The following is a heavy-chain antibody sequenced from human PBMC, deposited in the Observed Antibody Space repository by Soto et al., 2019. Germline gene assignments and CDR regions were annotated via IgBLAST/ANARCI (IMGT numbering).Heavy chain of an antibody. CDR1: GFTFSGSA. Sequence: GGSLRLSCAASGFTFSGSAMHWVRQASGKGLEWVGRIRSKANSYATAYAASVKGRFTISRDDSKNTAYLRMNSLKTEDTAVYYCYSYYDSSGYSSRFDYWGQGTLVTVSS. V-gene: IGHV3-73*01. D-gene: IGHD3-22*01. J-gene: IGHJ4*02. CDR3: YSYYDSSGYSSRFDY. CDR2: IRSKANSYAT.